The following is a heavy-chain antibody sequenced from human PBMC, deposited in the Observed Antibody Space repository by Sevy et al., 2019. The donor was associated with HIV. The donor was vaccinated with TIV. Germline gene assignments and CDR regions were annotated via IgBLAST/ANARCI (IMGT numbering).Heavy chain of an antibody. CDR2: IYSGGST. J-gene: IGHJ2*01. D-gene: IGHD2-15*01. CDR1: GFTVSSNY. V-gene: IGHV3-53*01. CDR3: AREGGGVVAVGRSWYFDL. Sequence: GGSLRLSCAASGFTVSSNYMSWVRQAPGKGLEWVSVIYSGGSTYYADSVKGRFTISRDNSKNTLYLQMNSLRAEATAVYYCAREGGGVVAVGRSWYFDLWGRGTLVTVSS.